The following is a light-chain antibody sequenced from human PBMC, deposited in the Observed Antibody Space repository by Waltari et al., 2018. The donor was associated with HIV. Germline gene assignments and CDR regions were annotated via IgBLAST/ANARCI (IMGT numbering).Light chain of an antibody. Sequence: QSVLTQPPSVSGAPGQRVTISCTGSRPNIGAGYDDHWFQQLPGTAPKLLIYGNTNRPSGVPDRFSGSKSGTSASLAITGLQAEDEGDYYCQSYDSGLSAYVFGTGTKVTVL. V-gene: IGLV1-40*01. J-gene: IGLJ1*01. CDR3: QSYDSGLSAYV. CDR2: GNT. CDR1: RPNIGAGYD.